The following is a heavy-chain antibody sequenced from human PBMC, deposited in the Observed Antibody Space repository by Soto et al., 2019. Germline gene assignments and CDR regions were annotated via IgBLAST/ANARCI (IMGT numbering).Heavy chain of an antibody. Sequence: PLEILSLTCTVSGGSVSSGSCYWSWIRQPPGKGLEWIGYIYYSGSTNYNPSLKSRVTISVDTSKNQFSLKLSSVTAADTAVYYCARAIVVVTAKLNWFDPWGQGTLVTVSS. J-gene: IGHJ5*02. CDR2: IYYSGST. D-gene: IGHD2-21*02. CDR3: ARAIVVVTAKLNWFDP. CDR1: GGSVSSGSCY. V-gene: IGHV4-61*01.